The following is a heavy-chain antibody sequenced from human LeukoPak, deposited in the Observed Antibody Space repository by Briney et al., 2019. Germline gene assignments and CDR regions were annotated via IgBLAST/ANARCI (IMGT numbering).Heavy chain of an antibody. CDR3: ARLYYYGSGSYPYMDV. CDR2: IYYSGST. Sequence: PSETLSLTCTVSGGSISSSSYYWGWIRQPPGKGLEWIGSIYYSGSTYYNPSLKSRVTISVDTSKNQFSLKLSSVTAADTAVYYCARLYYYGSGSYPYMDVWGKGTTVTISS. J-gene: IGHJ6*03. V-gene: IGHV4-39*07. D-gene: IGHD3-10*01. CDR1: GGSISSSSYY.